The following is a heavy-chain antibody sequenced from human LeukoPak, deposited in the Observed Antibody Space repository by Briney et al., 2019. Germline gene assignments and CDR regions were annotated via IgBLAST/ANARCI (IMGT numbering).Heavy chain of an antibody. J-gene: IGHJ3*02. Sequence: EGSLRLSCAASGFTFSSYWMHWVRQAPGKGLVWVSRINSDGSSTSYADSVKGRFTISRDNAKNTLYLQMNSLRAEDTAVYYCARVATMVRGVINDDAFDIWGQGTMVTVSS. CDR2: INSDGSST. D-gene: IGHD3-10*01. V-gene: IGHV3-74*01. CDR3: ARVATMVRGVINDDAFDI. CDR1: GFTFSSYW.